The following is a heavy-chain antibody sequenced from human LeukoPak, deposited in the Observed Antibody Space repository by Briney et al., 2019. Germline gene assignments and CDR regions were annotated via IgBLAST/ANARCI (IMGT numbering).Heavy chain of an antibody. CDR2: VSGGGVST. V-gene: IGHV3-23*01. CDR1: GFTFGSYA. J-gene: IGHJ4*02. Sequence: QPGGSLRLSCAASGFTFGSYAMSWVRQAPGKGLEWISTVSGGGVSTYYADSVKGRFTISGDNSKNTMDLQMNSLRAEDTALYYCVKDTIGYYQPFDVWGQGTLVTVSS. CDR3: VKDTIGYYQPFDV. D-gene: IGHD3-22*01.